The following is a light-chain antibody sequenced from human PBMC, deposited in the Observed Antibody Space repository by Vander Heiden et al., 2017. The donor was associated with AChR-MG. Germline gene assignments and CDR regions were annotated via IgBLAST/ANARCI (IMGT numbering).Light chain of an antibody. CDR2: RNN. CDR1: SSDIGSNY. Sequence: QSVLTQPPSASGPPGPTVTISCSGSSSDIGSNYVYWYQQLPGTDPKLLIYRNNQRPSGVPDRFSGSKSGTTASVAISGLRSEDEADYYCAAWDDSLSVVVFGGGTKLTGL. V-gene: IGLV1-47*01. CDR3: AAWDDSLSVVV. J-gene: IGLJ2*01.